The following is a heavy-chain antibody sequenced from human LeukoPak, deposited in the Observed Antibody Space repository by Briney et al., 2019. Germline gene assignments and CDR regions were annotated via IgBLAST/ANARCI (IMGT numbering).Heavy chain of an antibody. V-gene: IGHV7-4-1*02. CDR1: GYTFTSYA. CDR2: INTNTGNP. J-gene: IGHJ4*02. CDR3: ARRYYGSGSYYNVDY. D-gene: IGHD3-10*01. Sequence: GASVKVSCKASGYTFTSYAMNWVRQAPGQGLEWMGWINTNTGNPTYAQGFTGRFVFSLDTSVSTAYLQISSLKAEDTAVYYCARRYYGSGSYYNVDYWGQGTLVTVSS.